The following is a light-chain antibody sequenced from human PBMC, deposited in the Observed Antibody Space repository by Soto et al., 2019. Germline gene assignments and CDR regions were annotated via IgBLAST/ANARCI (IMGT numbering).Light chain of an antibody. J-gene: IGLJ3*02. CDR1: SSNIGAADD. V-gene: IGLV1-40*01. Sequence: QSVLTQPPSLSGAPGLRVTISCTGSSSNIGAADDVHWYQQLPGTAPKLLLYGNNNRPSGVPDRFSGSKSGTSASLAITGLQAEDEAEYYCQSYDSSLSGWVFGGGTKSPS. CDR2: GNN. CDR3: QSYDSSLSGWV.